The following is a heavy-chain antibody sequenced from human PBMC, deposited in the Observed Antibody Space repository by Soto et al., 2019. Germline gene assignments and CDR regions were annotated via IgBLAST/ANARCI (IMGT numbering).Heavy chain of an antibody. CDR1: GFTFSSYS. CDR3: ARGIAAAGAPF. V-gene: IGHV3-21*01. D-gene: IGHD6-13*01. J-gene: IGHJ4*02. CDR2: ISISSSYI. Sequence: EVQLVESGGGLVKPGGSLRLSCAASGFTFSSYSMNWVRQAPGKGLEWVSSISISSSYIYYADSVKGRFTISRDNAKNSLYLQMNSLRAEDTAVYYCARGIAAAGAPFWGQGTLVTVSS.